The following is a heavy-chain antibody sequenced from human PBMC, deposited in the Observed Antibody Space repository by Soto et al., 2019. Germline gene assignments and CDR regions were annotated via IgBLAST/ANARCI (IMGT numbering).Heavy chain of an antibody. D-gene: IGHD6-13*01. CDR1: GFTFSSYS. Sequence: EVQLVESGGGLVQPGGSLRLSCAASGFTFSSYSMNWVRQAPGKGLEWVSSISRSSSTIYYAHSVKGRFTISRDNAKNSLYLQMNSLRAEDTAVYYCARHPERIAEIGWFDPWGQGTLVTVSS. V-gene: IGHV3-48*01. J-gene: IGHJ5*02. CDR2: ISRSSSTI. CDR3: ARHPERIAEIGWFDP.